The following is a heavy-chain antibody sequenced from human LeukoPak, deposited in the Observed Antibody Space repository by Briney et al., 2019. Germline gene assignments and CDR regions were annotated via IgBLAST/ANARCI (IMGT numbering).Heavy chain of an antibody. J-gene: IGHJ6*02. Sequence: PGGSLRLSCAASGFTFSSYNMHWVRQPPGKGLEWVSSISSSNSYIYYADSMKGRFTISRDNAKNSLYLQMNSLRAEDTAVYYCARGGGLDVWGQGATVTVSS. CDR3: ARGGGLDV. V-gene: IGHV3-21*01. CDR2: ISSSNSYI. CDR1: GFTFSSYN. D-gene: IGHD3-16*01.